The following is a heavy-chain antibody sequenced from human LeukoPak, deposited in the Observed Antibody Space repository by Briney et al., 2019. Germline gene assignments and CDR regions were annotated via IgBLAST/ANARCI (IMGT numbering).Heavy chain of an antibody. D-gene: IGHD6-13*01. CDR3: AKKYSSSWTGSVMTAIRGYFDY. V-gene: IGHV3-23*01. CDR1: GFTFSSNA. J-gene: IGHJ4*02. CDR2: ISGTGGTT. Sequence: GGSLRLSCAASGFTFSSNAMCWVRQAPGKGLEWVSLISGTGGTTYYADSVKGRFTISRDNSKNTLYLQMNSLRAEDTAVYYCAKKYSSSWTGSVMTAIRGYFDYWGQGTLVTVSS.